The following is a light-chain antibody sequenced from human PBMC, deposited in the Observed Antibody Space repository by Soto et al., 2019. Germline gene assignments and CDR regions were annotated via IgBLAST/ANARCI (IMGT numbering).Light chain of an antibody. CDR2: GAS. J-gene: IGKJ5*01. CDR1: QSIGKH. V-gene: IGKV1-39*01. Sequence: DIQMTQSPSVLSASVGDRVTITCRASQSIGKHLNWYQQKPGKAPKFLIYGASTLQSGVPSRFTGGGSGTDFTLTVNSLQAEDFATYYCQQGYSSPATFGQGTRLEI. CDR3: QQGYSSPAT.